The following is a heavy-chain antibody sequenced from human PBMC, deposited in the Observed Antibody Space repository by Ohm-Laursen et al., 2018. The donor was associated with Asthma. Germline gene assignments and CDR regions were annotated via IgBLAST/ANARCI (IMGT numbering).Heavy chain of an antibody. Sequence: SLRLSCAASGFTFSTYAMSWVRQAPGKGLEWVSGISGSSGNTYYADSVKGRFTISRDNSKNTLYLQMNSLRAEDTAVYHCAKSTDSSGYYYPSDYWGQGTLVTVSS. CDR2: ISGSSGNT. V-gene: IGHV3-23*01. CDR1: GFTFSTYA. CDR3: AKSTDSSGYYYPSDY. D-gene: IGHD3-22*01. J-gene: IGHJ4*02.